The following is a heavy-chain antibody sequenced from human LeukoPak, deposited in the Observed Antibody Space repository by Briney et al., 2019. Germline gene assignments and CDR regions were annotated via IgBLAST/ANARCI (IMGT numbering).Heavy chain of an antibody. CDR2: IRYDGSNK. CDR3: AKNYYMDV. V-gene: IGHV3-30*02. J-gene: IGHJ6*03. CDR1: GFSFSDYG. Sequence: GGSLTLSCTASGFSFSDYGLHWVRQAPGKGLEWVAFIRYDGSNKYYADSVKGRFTISRDNSKNTLYLQMNSLRAEDTAVYYCAKNYYMDVWGKGTTVTVSS.